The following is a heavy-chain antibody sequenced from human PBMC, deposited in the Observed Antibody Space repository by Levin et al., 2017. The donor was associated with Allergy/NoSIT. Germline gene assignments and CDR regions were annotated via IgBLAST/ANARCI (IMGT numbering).Heavy chain of an antibody. V-gene: IGHV3-53*01. Sequence: GGSLRLSCAASGFTVSSNYMAWVRQAPGKGLEWVSLIYSGTSTYYADSVKGRFTISRDNSKNTLYLQMNSLRAEDTAVYCCARGAYGGNGEFDYWGQGTLVTVSS. CDR3: ARGAYGGNGEFDY. D-gene: IGHD4-23*01. J-gene: IGHJ4*02. CDR1: GFTVSSNY. CDR2: IYSGTST.